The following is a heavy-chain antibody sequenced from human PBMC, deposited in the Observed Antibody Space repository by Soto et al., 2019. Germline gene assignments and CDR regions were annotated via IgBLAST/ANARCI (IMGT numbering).Heavy chain of an antibody. CDR1: GGTFSSYA. D-gene: IGHD5-12*01. Sequence: QVQLVQSGAEVKKPGSSVQVSCKASGGTFSSYAISWVRQDPGQGLAWIGGIIPIVGTADYAQTLQGRVTLTADESTSTAYMDLSSLTAEDTAVYYCARERGSDGYNYGGYWYFSLWGRVTLVTFSS. V-gene: IGHV1-69*01. CDR3: ARERGSDGYNYGGYWYFSL. CDR2: IIPIVGTA. J-gene: IGHJ2*01.